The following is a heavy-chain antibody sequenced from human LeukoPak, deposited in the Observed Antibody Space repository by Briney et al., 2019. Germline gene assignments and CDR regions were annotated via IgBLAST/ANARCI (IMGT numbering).Heavy chain of an antibody. J-gene: IGHJ4*02. CDR2: ISGSGGST. Sequence: GGSLRLSCAASGFSFSSYGMSWVRQAPGKGLEWVSGISGSGGSTYYADSVKGRFTIFRDNSKNTLYVQMNSLRAEDTAVYYCAKLRTQAGYYAAFDQWGQGALVTVSS. V-gene: IGHV3-23*01. D-gene: IGHD3-9*01. CDR3: AKLRTQAGYYAAFDQ. CDR1: GFSFSSYG.